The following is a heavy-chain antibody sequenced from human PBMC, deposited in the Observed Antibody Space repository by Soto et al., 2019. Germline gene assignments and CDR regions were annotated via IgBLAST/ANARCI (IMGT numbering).Heavy chain of an antibody. CDR2: IWYDGSNK. CDR1: GFTFSSYG. CDR3: ARDGLGYCSGGSCYVAPAGMDV. Sequence: GGSLRLSCAASGFTFSSYGMHWVRQAPGKGLEWVAVIWYDGSNKYYADSVKGRFTISRDNSKNTLYLQMNSLRAEDTAVYYCARDGLGYCSGGSCYVAPAGMDVWGQGTTVTVSS. J-gene: IGHJ6*02. D-gene: IGHD2-15*01. V-gene: IGHV3-33*01.